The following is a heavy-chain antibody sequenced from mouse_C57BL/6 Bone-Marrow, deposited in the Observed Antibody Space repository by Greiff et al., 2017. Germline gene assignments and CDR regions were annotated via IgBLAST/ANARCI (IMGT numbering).Heavy chain of an antibody. Sequence: EVKLEESGGDLVKPGGSLKLSCAASGFTFSSYGMSWVRQTQDKRLEWVATISSGGSYTYYPDSVKGRFTISRDNAKNTLYLQMSSLKSEDTAMYYCARQQLGRFAYWGQGTLVTVSA. J-gene: IGHJ3*01. D-gene: IGHD4-1*02. CDR1: GFTFSSYG. V-gene: IGHV5-6*02. CDR3: ARQQLGRFAY. CDR2: ISSGGSYT.